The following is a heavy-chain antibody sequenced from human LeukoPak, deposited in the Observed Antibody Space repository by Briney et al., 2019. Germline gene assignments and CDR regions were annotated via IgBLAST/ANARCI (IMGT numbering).Heavy chain of an antibody. V-gene: IGHV3-23*01. J-gene: IGHJ4*02. Sequence: PGGSLRLSCVASGFTFSSFDLTWVRQAPGKGLEWVSDIGGSGDSTYYADSVKGRFTISRDNSKNTLYLQMNSLRAEDTAVYYCAKDGGDYSNYSGQYYFDYWGQGTLVTVSS. CDR3: AKDGGDYSNYSGQYYFDY. D-gene: IGHD4-11*01. CDR1: GFTFSSFD. CDR2: IGGSGDST.